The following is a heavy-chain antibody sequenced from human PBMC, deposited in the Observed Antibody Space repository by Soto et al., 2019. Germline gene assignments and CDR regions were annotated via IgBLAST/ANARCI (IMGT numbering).Heavy chain of an antibody. J-gene: IGHJ6*03. Sequence: ASVKVSCKASGGTFSSYAISWVRQATGQGLEWMGWMNPNSGNTGYAQKFQGRVTMTRNTSISTAYMELSSLRSEDTAVYYCARWATHLYYYYYYMDVWGKGTTVTVSS. V-gene: IGHV1-8*02. CDR1: GGTFSSYA. CDR3: ARWATHLYYYYYYMDV. D-gene: IGHD2-15*01. CDR2: MNPNSGNT.